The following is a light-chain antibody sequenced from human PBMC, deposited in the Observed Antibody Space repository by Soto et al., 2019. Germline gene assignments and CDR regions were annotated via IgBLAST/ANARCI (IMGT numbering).Light chain of an antibody. CDR1: SSDVGGYNY. J-gene: IGLJ2*01. CDR2: DVS. CDR3: SSYTSSSTLV. Sequence: QSALTQPASVSGSPGQSITISCTGTSSDVGGYNYVSWYQQHPGKAPKLMIYDVSNRPSGVSNRFSGSKSGNTASLTISGLQVEDEADYYCSSYTSSSTLVFGRGTKLTVL. V-gene: IGLV2-14*01.